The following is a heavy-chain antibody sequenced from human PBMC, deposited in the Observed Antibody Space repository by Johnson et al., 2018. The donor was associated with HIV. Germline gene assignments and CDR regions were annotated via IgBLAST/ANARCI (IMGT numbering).Heavy chain of an antibody. CDR2: INWNGTNT. CDR1: GFTFDDYG. V-gene: IGHV3-20*04. CDR3: ARESIIWGDTRLLEGAFDI. D-gene: IGHD3-16*01. Sequence: VQLVESGGGVVRPGGSLRLSCADSGFTFDDYGMSWVRQAPGKGLEWVSGINWNGTNTGYAYSVKGRFTISRDNAKNSLYLQMNSLRAEDTAFYYCARESIIWGDTRLLEGAFDIWGQVTMVTVSS. J-gene: IGHJ3*02.